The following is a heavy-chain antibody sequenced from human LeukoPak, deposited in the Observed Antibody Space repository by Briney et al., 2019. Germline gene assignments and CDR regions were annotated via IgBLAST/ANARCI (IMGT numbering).Heavy chain of an antibody. CDR1: GYIFSTSW. Sequence: GESLKISCKASGYIFSTSWIGWVRQMPGKGLEWMGIIYPPDSDTRYSPSFQGQVTISVDKSISTAFLQWSSLKASDTATFYCARLASEGTFDYWGQGSLVTVSS. V-gene: IGHV5-51*01. CDR3: ARLASEGTFDY. CDR2: IYPPDSDT. J-gene: IGHJ4*02. D-gene: IGHD1-1*01.